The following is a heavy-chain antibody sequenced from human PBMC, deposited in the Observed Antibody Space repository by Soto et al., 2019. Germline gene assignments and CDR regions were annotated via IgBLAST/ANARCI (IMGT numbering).Heavy chain of an antibody. CDR3: AKDLLRVGLGSYGSYLDY. J-gene: IGHJ4*02. CDR1: GFPFSSNA. CDR2: ISGSGGST. D-gene: IGHD3-10*01. V-gene: IGHV3-23*01. Sequence: PGGSLRLSCAASGFPFSSNAMSWVRQAPGKGLEWVSAISGSGGSTYYADSVKGRFTISRDNSKNTLYLQRNSLRAEDTAVYYCAKDLLRVGLGSYGSYLDYWGQGPLSTVSS.